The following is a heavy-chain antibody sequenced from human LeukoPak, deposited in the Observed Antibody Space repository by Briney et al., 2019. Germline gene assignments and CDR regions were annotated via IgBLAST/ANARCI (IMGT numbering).Heavy chain of an antibody. CDR2: ISSSSSYI. V-gene: IGHV3-21*01. CDR1: GFTFSSYS. D-gene: IGHD6-13*01. Sequence: GGSLRLSCAASGFTFSSYSMNWVRQAPGKGLEWVSSISSSSSYIYYADSVKGRFTISRDNAKNSLYLQMSSLRAEDTAVYYCYRQQLVQGFDYWGQGTLVTVSS. CDR3: YRQQLVQGFDY. J-gene: IGHJ4*02.